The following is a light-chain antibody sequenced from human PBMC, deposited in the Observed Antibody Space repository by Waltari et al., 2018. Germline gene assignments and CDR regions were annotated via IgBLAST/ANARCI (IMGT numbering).Light chain of an antibody. V-gene: IGKV3-11*01. CDR2: DAS. Sequence: EMVLTQSPATLSLSPGERATLPCRASQSVSSYLAWYQQKPGQAPRLLIYDASNRATGIPARFSGSGSWTDFTLTISSLEPEDFAVYYCQQRSNWPPGYTFGQGTKLEIK. CDR1: QSVSSY. J-gene: IGKJ2*01. CDR3: QQRSNWPPGYT.